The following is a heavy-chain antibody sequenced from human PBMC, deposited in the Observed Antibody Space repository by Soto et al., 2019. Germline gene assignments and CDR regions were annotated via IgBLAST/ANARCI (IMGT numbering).Heavy chain of an antibody. Sequence: GGSLRLSCEASGFNFSSYGIHWVRQAPGKGLEWVAIIWNDGSNEYYADSVKGRFTISRDNSKNTVYLQVSKLRAEDTAVYFCARDATDSGGYSVSWGQGHLVTASS. CDR2: IWNDGSNE. D-gene: IGHD3-22*01. V-gene: IGHV3-33*01. CDR3: ARDATDSGGYSVS. J-gene: IGHJ5*02. CDR1: GFNFSSYG.